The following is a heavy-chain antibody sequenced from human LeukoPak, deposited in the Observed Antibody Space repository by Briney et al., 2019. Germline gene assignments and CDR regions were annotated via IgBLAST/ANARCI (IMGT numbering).Heavy chain of an antibody. D-gene: IGHD1-26*01. V-gene: IGHV3-11*01. CDR3: ARQGGSYRSSVDY. J-gene: IGHJ4*02. CDR2: ISYSATII. Sequence: PGGSLRLSCAASGFTLNDYYMSWIRQAPGKGLEWISYISYSATIIEYADSVKGRFTISRDNAKNSLYLEMNSLRAEDTAVYYCARQGGSYRSSVDYWGQGTLVTVSS. CDR1: GFTLNDYY.